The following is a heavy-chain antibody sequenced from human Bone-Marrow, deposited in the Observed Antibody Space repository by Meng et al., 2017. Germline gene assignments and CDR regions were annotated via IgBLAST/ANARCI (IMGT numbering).Heavy chain of an antibody. J-gene: IGHJ4*02. CDR1: GFTFSSYW. Sequence: GESLKISCAASGFTFSSYWMSWVRQAPGKGLEWVANIKQDGSEKYYVDSVKGRFTISRDNAKNSLYLQMNSLRAEDTAVYYYARGIAAAYDYWGQGTLVTVSS. D-gene: IGHD6-13*01. V-gene: IGHV3-7*01. CDR2: IKQDGSEK. CDR3: ARGIAAAYDY.